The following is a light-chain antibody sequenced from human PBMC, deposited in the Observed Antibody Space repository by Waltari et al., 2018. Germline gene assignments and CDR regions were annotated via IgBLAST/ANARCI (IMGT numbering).Light chain of an antibody. CDR2: GKD. Sequence: SSELTQDPAVSVALGQTVRFTCQGDSLRTSYASWYQLKPGQAPAVVIYGKDKRPSGIPGRIAGYGSGTTSSLTITGAQAEDEADYYCSSRNGRANEVVFAGGTKVTVL. V-gene: IGLV3-19*01. CDR3: SSRNGRANEVV. CDR1: SLRTSY. J-gene: IGLJ3*02.